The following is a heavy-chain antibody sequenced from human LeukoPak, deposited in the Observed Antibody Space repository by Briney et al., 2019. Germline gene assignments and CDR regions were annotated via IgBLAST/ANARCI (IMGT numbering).Heavy chain of an antibody. CDR3: AAGGLDSSDLFDY. CDR2: IYYSGST. J-gene: IGHJ4*02. Sequence: SKTLSLTCTVSGGSISSYYWSWIRQPPGKGLEWIGYIYYSGSTNYNPSLKSRVTISVDTSKNQFSLKLSSVTAADTAVYYCAAGGLDSSDLFDYRGQGTLVTVSS. V-gene: IGHV4-59*08. D-gene: IGHD6-25*01. CDR1: GGSISSYY.